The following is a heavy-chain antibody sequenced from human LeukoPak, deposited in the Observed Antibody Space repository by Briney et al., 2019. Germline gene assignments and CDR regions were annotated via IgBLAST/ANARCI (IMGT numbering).Heavy chain of an antibody. Sequence: ASVKVSCKASGGTFSSYAISWVRQAPGQGLEWMGGIIPIFGTANYAQKFQGRVTITTDESTSTAYMELSSLRSEDTAVYYCARAGDSHAYYYYYYMDVWGKGTTVTVSS. CDR3: ARAGDSHAYYYYYYMDV. CDR2: IIPIFGTA. D-gene: IGHD6-19*01. CDR1: GGTFSSYA. V-gene: IGHV1-69*05. J-gene: IGHJ6*03.